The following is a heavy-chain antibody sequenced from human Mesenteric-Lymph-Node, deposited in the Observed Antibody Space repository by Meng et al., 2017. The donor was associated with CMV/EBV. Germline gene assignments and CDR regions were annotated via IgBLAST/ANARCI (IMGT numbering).Heavy chain of an antibody. V-gene: IGHV3-66*02. D-gene: IGHD4-17*01. J-gene: IGHJ4*02. Sequence: GGSLRLSCAASGFTVSNNYVNWVRQAPGKGLEWASVIYSDNTTYYADSVQGRFTISRDNSKNTLFLQVNSLRVEDTAVYYCVKDRLTTVKGFFDYWGQGTLVTVSS. CDR3: VKDRLTTVKGFFDY. CDR2: IYSDNTT. CDR1: GFTVSNNY.